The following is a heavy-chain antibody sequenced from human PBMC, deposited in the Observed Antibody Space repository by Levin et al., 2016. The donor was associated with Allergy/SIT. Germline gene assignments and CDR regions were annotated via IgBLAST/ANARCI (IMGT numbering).Heavy chain of an antibody. V-gene: IGHV4-59*01. CDR3: AREGLVATTDAFDI. CDR2: IYYSGST. J-gene: IGHJ3*02. Sequence: RQAPGKGLEWIGYIYYSGSTNYNPSLKSRVTISVDTSKNQFSLKLSSVTAADTAVYYCAREGLVATTDAFDIWGQGTMVTVS. D-gene: IGHD5-12*01.